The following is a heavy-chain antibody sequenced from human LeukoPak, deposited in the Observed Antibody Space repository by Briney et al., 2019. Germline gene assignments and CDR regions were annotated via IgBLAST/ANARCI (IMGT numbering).Heavy chain of an antibody. CDR1: GGSISSGDYY. CDR3: ARDQKYYYDSSGNF. Sequence: PSDTLSLTCTVSGGSISSGDYYWSWIRQPPGKGLEWIGYIHYSGSTYYNPSLKSRVTISVDTSKNQFSLKLSSVTAADTAVYYCARDQKYYYDSSGNFWGQGTMVTVSS. CDR2: IHYSGST. J-gene: IGHJ3*01. D-gene: IGHD3-22*01. V-gene: IGHV4-30-4*02.